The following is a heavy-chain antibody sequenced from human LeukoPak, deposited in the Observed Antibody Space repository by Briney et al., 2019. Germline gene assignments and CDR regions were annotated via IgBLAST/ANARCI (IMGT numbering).Heavy chain of an antibody. CDR2: IYYSGST. J-gene: IGHJ3*02. Sequence: SETLSLTCTVSGGSISSYYWSWIRQPPGKGLEWIGYIYYSGSTNYNPSLKSRVTISVDTSKNQFSLKLSSVTAADTAVYYCARDLRVGFGASDIWGQGTMVTVSS. CDR3: ARDLRVGFGASDI. D-gene: IGHD3-16*01. V-gene: IGHV4-59*01. CDR1: GGSISSYY.